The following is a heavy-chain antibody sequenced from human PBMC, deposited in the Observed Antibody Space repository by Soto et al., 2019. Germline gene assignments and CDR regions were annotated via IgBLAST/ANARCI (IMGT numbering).Heavy chain of an antibody. CDR1: GFTFSSYG. J-gene: IGHJ6*03. D-gene: IGHD3-3*01. V-gene: IGHV3-33*01. CDR2: IWYDGSNK. CDR3: ARVTYITIFGVVINYMDV. Sequence: QVQLVESGGGVVQPGRSLRLSCAASGFTFSSYGMHWVRQAPGKGLEWVAVIWYDGSNKYYADSVKGRFTISRDNSKNTLYLQTNSLRAEDTAVYYCARVTYITIFGVVINYMDVWGKGTTVTVSS.